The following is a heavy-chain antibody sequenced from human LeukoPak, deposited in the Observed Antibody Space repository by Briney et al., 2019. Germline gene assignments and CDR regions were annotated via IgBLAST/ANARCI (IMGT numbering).Heavy chain of an antibody. V-gene: IGHV3-11*04. CDR2: MNSGGSTR. D-gene: IGHD3-10*01. CDR3: ARGPYYYGPETYQYFDY. CDR1: GFTFSDYY. J-gene: IGHJ4*01. Sequence: PGGSLRLACAASGFTFSDYYMSWIRQAPGKGLEWVSYMNSGGSTRYYADSVKGRFTIFRDNAKNSLYLQMNSLRAEDTAVYYCARGPYYYGPETYQYFDYWGHGILVTVSS.